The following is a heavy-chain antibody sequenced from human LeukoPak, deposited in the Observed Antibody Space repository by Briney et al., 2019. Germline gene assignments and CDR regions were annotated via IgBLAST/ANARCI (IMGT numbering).Heavy chain of an antibody. D-gene: IGHD3-10*01. CDR3: ARGVPKLLWFGEPAAIRYYFDY. Sequence: SETLSLTCAVYGVSFSGYYWSWIRQPPGKGLEWIGEINHSGSTNYNPSLKSRVTISVDTSKNQFSPKLSSVTAADTAVYYCARGVPKLLWFGEPAAIRYYFDYWGQGTLVTVSS. CDR1: GVSFSGYY. J-gene: IGHJ4*02. CDR2: INHSGST. V-gene: IGHV4-34*01.